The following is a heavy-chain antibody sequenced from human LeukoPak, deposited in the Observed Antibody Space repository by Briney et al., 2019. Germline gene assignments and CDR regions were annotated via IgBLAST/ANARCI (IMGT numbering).Heavy chain of an antibody. CDR2: IIPIFGTA. CDR1: GGTFSSYA. J-gene: IGHJ1*01. Sequence: SVKVSCKASGGTFSSYAISWVRQAPGQGLEWMGRIIPIFGTANYAQKFQGRVTITADKSTSAAYMELSSLRSEDTAVYYCARVNYYDSSGYFDYFQHWGQGTLVTVSS. D-gene: IGHD3-22*01. V-gene: IGHV1-69*06. CDR3: ARVNYYDSSGYFDYFQH.